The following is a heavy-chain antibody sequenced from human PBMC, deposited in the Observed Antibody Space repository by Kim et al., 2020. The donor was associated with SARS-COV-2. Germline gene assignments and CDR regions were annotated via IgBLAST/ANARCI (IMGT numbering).Heavy chain of an antibody. J-gene: IGHJ4*02. CDR3: ARLYYDSSGYYYFDY. Sequence: PAPRSRVTISVDPSKNQFSLKLSSVTAADTAVYYCARLYYDSSGYYYFDYWGQGTLVTVSS. D-gene: IGHD3-22*01. V-gene: IGHV4-39*01.